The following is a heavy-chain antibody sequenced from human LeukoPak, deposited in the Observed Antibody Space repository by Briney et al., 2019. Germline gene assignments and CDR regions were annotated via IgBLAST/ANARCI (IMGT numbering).Heavy chain of an antibody. D-gene: IGHD5-24*01. CDR1: GDSINNYF. CDR3: ARLDGYDFYFDY. V-gene: IGHV4-59*08. Sequence: SETLSLTCTVPGDSINNYFWSWIRQPPGKGLEWIGYMHNGVHTNYNPSLKSRVTISVDTSKNQFSLKLSSVTATDTAVYYCARLDGYDFYFDYWGQGTLVTVSS. CDR2: MHNGVHT. J-gene: IGHJ4*02.